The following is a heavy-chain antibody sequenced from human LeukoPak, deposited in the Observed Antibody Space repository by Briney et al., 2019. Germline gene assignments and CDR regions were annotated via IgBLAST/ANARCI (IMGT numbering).Heavy chain of an antibody. J-gene: IGHJ4*02. CDR1: GVSISSYY. D-gene: IGHD6-13*01. CDR2: IFYSGSP. CDR3: ARVGHIVAAGTYDY. Sequence: SETLSLTCTVSGVSISSYYWSWIRQPPGEGLEWIGNIFYSGSPNYKSSLKSRVTTSFDTSKNQFSLKLSSVTAADTAVYYCARVGHIVAAGTYDYWGQGTLVTVSS. V-gene: IGHV4-59*08.